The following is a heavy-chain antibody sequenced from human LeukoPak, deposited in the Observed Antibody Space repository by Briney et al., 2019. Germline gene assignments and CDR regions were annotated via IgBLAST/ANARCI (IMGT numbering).Heavy chain of an antibody. CDR2: ISYDGSNK. CDR3: ARSKIQLWLIHY. Sequence: PGGSLRLSCAASGFTFSSYAMHWVRQAPGKGLEWVAVISYDGSNKYYADFVKGRFTISRDNSKNTLYLQMNSLRAEDTAVYYCARSKIQLWLIHYWGQGTLVTVSS. D-gene: IGHD5-18*01. J-gene: IGHJ4*02. CDR1: GFTFSSYA. V-gene: IGHV3-30*04.